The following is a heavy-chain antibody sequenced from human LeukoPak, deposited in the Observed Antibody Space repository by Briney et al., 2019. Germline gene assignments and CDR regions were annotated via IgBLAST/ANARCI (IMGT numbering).Heavy chain of an antibody. Sequence: SETLSLTCSVSGGSISSTDYYWGWIRQPPGKGLEWIGSIYYSGSTYYNPSLKSRVTISVDTSKSQFSLKLSSVTAADTAVYYCARQRTDYYDSSGSWGQGTLVIVSS. J-gene: IGHJ5*02. CDR1: GGSISSTDYY. V-gene: IGHV4-39*01. CDR3: ARQRTDYYDSSGS. D-gene: IGHD3-22*01. CDR2: IYYSGST.